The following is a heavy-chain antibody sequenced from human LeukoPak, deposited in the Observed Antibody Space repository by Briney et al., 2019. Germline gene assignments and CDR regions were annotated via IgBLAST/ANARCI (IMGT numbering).Heavy chain of an antibody. CDR1: GGSISSSSYY. Sequence: PSETLSLTCTVSGGSISSSSYYWGWIRQPPGKGLEWIGSIYYSGSTYYNPSLKSRVTISVDTSKNQFSLKLSSVTAADTAVYYCARAHYDYVWGSYRPYPFYFDYWGQGTLVTVSS. V-gene: IGHV4-39*01. D-gene: IGHD3-16*02. CDR2: IYYSGST. J-gene: IGHJ4*02. CDR3: ARAHYDYVWGSYRPYPFYFDY.